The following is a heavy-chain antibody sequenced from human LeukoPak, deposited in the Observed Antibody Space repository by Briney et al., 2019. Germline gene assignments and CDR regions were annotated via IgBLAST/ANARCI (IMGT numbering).Heavy chain of an antibody. J-gene: IGHJ4*02. CDR1: DDSISSSSHY. V-gene: IGHV4-39*01. Sequence: PSETLSLTCTVSDDSISSSSHYWGWIRQPPGKGLEWIGSIYYSGSTYYNPSLKSRVSISGDTSKNQFSLKLSSVTAADTAVYYCARQSSVSRPNFDYWGQGTLVTVSS. D-gene: IGHD5/OR15-5a*01. CDR2: IYYSGST. CDR3: ARQSSVSRPNFDY.